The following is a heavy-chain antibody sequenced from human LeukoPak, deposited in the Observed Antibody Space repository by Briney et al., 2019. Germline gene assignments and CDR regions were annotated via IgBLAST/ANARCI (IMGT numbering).Heavy chain of an antibody. Sequence: GGSLRLSCAASGFTFSSYEMNWVRQAPGKGLEWVSYISSSGSPMYYADSVKGRFTISRDNTKNSLYLQMNSLRAEDTAVYYCARGSGGYSGWFDPWGQGTLVTVSS. J-gene: IGHJ5*02. V-gene: IGHV3-48*03. CDR1: GFTFSSYE. CDR3: ARGSGGYSGWFDP. D-gene: IGHD2-15*01. CDR2: ISSSGSPM.